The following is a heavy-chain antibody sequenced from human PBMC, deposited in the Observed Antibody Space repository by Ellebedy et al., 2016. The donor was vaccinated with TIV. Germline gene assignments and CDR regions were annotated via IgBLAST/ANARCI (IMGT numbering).Heavy chain of an antibody. D-gene: IGHD1-26*01. Sequence: SETLSLXCAVYGASFSHYYWSWIRQPAGKGLEWIGEINHSGSVYYNPSLISRVTISTDTSQNQFSLTLNSVTAADTAMYFCARGRGGSYSIPFDYWGQGILVTVSS. CDR2: INHSGSV. J-gene: IGHJ4*02. CDR3: ARGRGGSYSIPFDY. CDR1: GASFSHYY. V-gene: IGHV4-34*01.